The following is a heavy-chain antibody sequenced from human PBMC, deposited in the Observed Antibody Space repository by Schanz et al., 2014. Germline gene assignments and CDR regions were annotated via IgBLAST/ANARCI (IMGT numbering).Heavy chain of an antibody. V-gene: IGHV3-23*01. CDR2: ISGGGGTT. Sequence: EVQLLESGGGLVQPGGSLRLSCEASGFSFGNYAMSWVRQAPGKGLEWVSAISGGGGTTYYADSVKGRFTISRDNSKNTLYLQMNSLRAEDTAVYYCAKDRSWDYDSSGYFDYWGQGTLVTVSS. D-gene: IGHD3-22*01. J-gene: IGHJ4*02. CDR1: GFSFGNYA. CDR3: AKDRSWDYDSSGYFDY.